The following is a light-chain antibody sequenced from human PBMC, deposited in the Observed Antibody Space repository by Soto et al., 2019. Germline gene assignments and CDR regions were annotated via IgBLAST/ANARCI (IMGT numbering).Light chain of an antibody. CDR3: QSYDSSLSGSV. V-gene: IGLV1-40*01. CDR2: GNS. Sequence: QSVLTQPPSVSGAPGQRVTISCTGSSSNIGAGYDVHWYQQLPGTAPKLLIYGNSNRPSGVPDRFSGSKSGTSASLAITGLQDEDAADYYWQSYDSSLSGSVFGGGTKLTVL. CDR1: SSNIGAGYD. J-gene: IGLJ2*01.